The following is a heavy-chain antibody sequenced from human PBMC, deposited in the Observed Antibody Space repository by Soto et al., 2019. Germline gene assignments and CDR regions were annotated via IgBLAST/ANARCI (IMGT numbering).Heavy chain of an antibody. CDR1: GYTFTSYG. V-gene: IGHV1-18*01. CDR3: ARGRYGDY. D-gene: IGHD1-1*01. Sequence: QVHLVQSGAEVKKPGASVKVSCKASGYTFTSYGITWVRQAPGQGLEWMGWISAHNGNTDYAQKLKGRVIGSRDTSTRRAYMELRSMRCDDTAVYYCARGRYGDYWGQGALVTVSS. CDR2: ISAHNGNT. J-gene: IGHJ4*02.